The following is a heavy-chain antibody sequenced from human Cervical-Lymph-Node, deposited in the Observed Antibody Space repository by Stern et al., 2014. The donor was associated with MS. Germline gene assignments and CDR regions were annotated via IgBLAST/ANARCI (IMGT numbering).Heavy chain of an antibody. D-gene: IGHD2-15*01. J-gene: IGHJ4*02. CDR2: IKPNSGGT. V-gene: IGHV1-2*06. CDR1: GYTFTGYY. Sequence: VQLVESGAEVKRTGASVKVSCKASGYTFTGYYMHWVRQAPGQGLEWMGRIKPNSGGTNYAQKFQGRVTMTRDTSISTAYMELSRLRSDDTAVYYCARGYCSGGSCPPDYWGQGTLVTVSS. CDR3: ARGYCSGGSCPPDY.